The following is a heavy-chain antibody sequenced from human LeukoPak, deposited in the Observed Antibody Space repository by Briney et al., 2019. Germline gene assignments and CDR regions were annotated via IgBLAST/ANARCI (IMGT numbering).Heavy chain of an antibody. CDR1: VASTISGNYF. Sequence: SQTLSLTSTVSVASTISGNYFCGCVRQPAGKRLEWIGSWHQSGITDYSPYVSSRVNISADTYKNQCSLKLPSVTAADSGLYFCARQYEYWGEGTLVTVSS. J-gene: IGHJ4*02. CDR2: WHQSGIT. CDR3: ARQYEY. V-gene: IGHV4-39*01.